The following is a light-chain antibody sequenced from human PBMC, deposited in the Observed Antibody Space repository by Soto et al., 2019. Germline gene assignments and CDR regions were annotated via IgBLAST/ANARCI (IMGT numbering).Light chain of an antibody. CDR2: RSN. J-gene: IGLJ2*01. CDR1: SSNIGSNY. CDR3: AAWDDSLSGHVV. Sequence: QSVLTQPPSASGTPGQRVTISCSGSSSNIGSNYVYWYQQLPGTAPKVLIYRSNQRPSGVPDRFSGSKSGTSASLAISGLRSDDEADYYCAAWDDSLSGHVVFGGGTKLTVL. V-gene: IGLV1-47*01.